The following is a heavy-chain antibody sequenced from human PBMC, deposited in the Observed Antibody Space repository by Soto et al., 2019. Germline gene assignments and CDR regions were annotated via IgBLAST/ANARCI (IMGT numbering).Heavy chain of an antibody. J-gene: IGHJ4*02. V-gene: IGHV3-7*01. CDR3: TTDRGYLTFDY. CDR1: GFTFSNSW. Sequence: GGSLRLSCAASGFTFSNSWMNWVRQAPGKGLEWVANIKEDGTAKYYLDSVKGRFTVSRDNVKNSLYLQMNSLRAEDTAMYYCTTDRGYLTFDYWGPGTPVTVSS. D-gene: IGHD3-22*01. CDR2: IKEDGTAK.